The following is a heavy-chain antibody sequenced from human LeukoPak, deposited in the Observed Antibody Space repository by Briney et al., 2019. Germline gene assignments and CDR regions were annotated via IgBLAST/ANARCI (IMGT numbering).Heavy chain of an antibody. Sequence: ASVKVSCKASGYTFTSYYMHWVRQAPGQGLEWMGIINPSGGSTSYAQKFQGRVTMTRDTSTSTVYMELSSLRSEDTAVYYCARDRSSYYYGSGSYYYHGMDVWGQGTTVTVSS. CDR2: INPSGGST. D-gene: IGHD3-10*01. CDR1: GYTFTSYY. V-gene: IGHV1-46*01. J-gene: IGHJ6*02. CDR3: ARDRSSYYYGSGSYYYHGMDV.